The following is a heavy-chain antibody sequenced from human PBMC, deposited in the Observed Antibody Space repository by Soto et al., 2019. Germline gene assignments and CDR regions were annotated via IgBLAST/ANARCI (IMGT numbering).Heavy chain of an antibody. V-gene: IGHV3-53*01. D-gene: IGHD5-18*01. CDR1: GFTVSSNY. J-gene: IGHJ6*02. CDR3: AREVESYGLGMDV. Sequence: GSLRLSGAASGFTVSSNYMRCLRQSPGKVLEWVSVMYSSGSTHYADSVKGRFTISRDNSKNTLYLQMNSLRVEDTAVYYCAREVESYGLGMDVWGQGTTVTVSS. CDR2: MYSSGST.